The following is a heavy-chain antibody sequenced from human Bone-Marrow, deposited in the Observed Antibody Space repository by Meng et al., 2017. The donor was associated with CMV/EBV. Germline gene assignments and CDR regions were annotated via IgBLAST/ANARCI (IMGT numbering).Heavy chain of an antibody. V-gene: IGHV1-2*02. D-gene: IGHD2-2*03. CDR3: ARDLDIVVVPAALNWFDP. Sequence: ASVKVSCKASGYTFTGYYMHWVRQAPGQGLEWMGWINPNSGGTNYAQKFQGRVTMTGDTSISTAYMELCRLSSDATAVYYCARDLDIVVVPAALNWFDPWGQGNLVNVDS. CDR1: GYTFTGYY. J-gene: IGHJ5*02. CDR2: INPNSGGT.